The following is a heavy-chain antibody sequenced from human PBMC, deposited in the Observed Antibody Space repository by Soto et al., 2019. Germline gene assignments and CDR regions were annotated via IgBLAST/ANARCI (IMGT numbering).Heavy chain of an antibody. Sequence: GASVKVSCKASGYTFTSYVISWVRQAPGQGLEWMGWISAHNGNTNYAQKLQGRVTMTTDTSTSTAYMELRSLRSDDTAVYYCARRSFLGYCSGGSCYWFDAWGQGTLVTVSS. CDR1: GYTFTSYV. V-gene: IGHV1-18*01. D-gene: IGHD2-15*01. CDR3: ARRSFLGYCSGGSCYWFDA. J-gene: IGHJ5*02. CDR2: ISAHNGNT.